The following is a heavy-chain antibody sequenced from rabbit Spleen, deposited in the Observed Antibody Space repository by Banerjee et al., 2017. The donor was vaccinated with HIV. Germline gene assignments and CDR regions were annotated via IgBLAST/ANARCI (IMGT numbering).Heavy chain of an antibody. D-gene: IGHD8-1*01. CDR3: ARDAGSGHYIDAYFDL. CDR2: IHTGSSAFT. Sequence: QEQLVESGGDLVKPGASLTLTCIASGVSFSGSSYMCWVRQAPGKGLEWIACIHTGSSAFTYFASWAKGRFTISKTSSTTVTLQMTSLTAADTATYFCARDAGSGHYIDAYFDLWGPGTLVTVS. J-gene: IGHJ4*01. CDR1: GVSFSGSSY. V-gene: IGHV1S45*01.